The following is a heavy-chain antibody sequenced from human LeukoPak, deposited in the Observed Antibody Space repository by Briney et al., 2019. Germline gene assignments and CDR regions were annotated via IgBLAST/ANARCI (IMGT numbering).Heavy chain of an antibody. Sequence: GGSLRLSCAASGFTFDDYDMHWVRQAPGKGLEWVSGISWNSGSIGYADSVKGRFTISRDNAKNSLYLQMNSLRAEDTALYYCAKAPTAYCGGDCYPEYFQHWGQGTLVTVSS. V-gene: IGHV3-9*01. D-gene: IGHD2-21*01. CDR1: GFTFDDYD. CDR3: AKAPTAYCGGDCYPEYFQH. J-gene: IGHJ1*01. CDR2: ISWNSGSI.